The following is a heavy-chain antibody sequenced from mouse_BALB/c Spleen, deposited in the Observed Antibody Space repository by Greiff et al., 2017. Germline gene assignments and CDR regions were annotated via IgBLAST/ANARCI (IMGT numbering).Heavy chain of an antibody. CDR1: GFSLTSYG. D-gene: IGHD2-1*01. J-gene: IGHJ3*01. CDR3: ASYGNYGWFAY. V-gene: IGHV2-2*02. Sequence: VQRVESGPGLVQPSQSLSITCTVSGFSLTSYGVHWVRQSPGKGLEWLGVIWSGGSTDYNAAFISRLSISKDNSKSQVFFKMNSLQANDTAIYYCASYGNYGWFAYWGQGTLVTVSA. CDR2: IWSGGST.